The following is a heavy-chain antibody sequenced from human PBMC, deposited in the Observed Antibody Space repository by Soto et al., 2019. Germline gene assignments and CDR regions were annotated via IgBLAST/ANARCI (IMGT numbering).Heavy chain of an antibody. V-gene: IGHV4-34*01. Sequence: VQLQQWGAGLLKPSETLSLTCEVSGGSFGGYYWSWIRQPPGKGLEWIGEINHVATTNYNPSLKSRVTISVDPSNNHFSLKLTSVTAADTAVYFCARDLGTGTDYWGRGTLVTVAS. CDR2: INHVATT. CDR1: GGSFGGYY. CDR3: ARDLGTGTDY. J-gene: IGHJ4*02. D-gene: IGHD1-1*01.